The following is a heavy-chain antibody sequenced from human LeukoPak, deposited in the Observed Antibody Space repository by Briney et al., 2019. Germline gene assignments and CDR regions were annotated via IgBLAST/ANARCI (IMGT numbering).Heavy chain of an antibody. CDR3: AKQWLVLAHWFDP. V-gene: IGHV3-23*01. CDR2: IRGSGGGT. Sequence: PSGGSPRLSCAASGFTFSGNAMSWVRQAPGKGLEWVSAIRGSGGGTYYADSVKGRFTISRDNSKNTLYLQMNSLRAEDTAVYYCAKQWLVLAHWFDPWGQGTLVTVSS. CDR1: GFTFSGNA. D-gene: IGHD6-19*01. J-gene: IGHJ5*02.